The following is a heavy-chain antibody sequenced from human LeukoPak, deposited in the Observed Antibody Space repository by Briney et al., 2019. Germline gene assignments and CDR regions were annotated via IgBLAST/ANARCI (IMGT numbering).Heavy chain of an antibody. J-gene: IGHJ4*02. CDR3: ARVQKIKRWGSSSSPFDY. CDR1: GFTFSSYS. V-gene: IGHV3-48*01. D-gene: IGHD6-6*01. CDR2: ISSSSTI. Sequence: PGGSLRLSCAASGFTFSSYSMNWVRQAPGKGLEWVSYISSSSTIYYADSVKGRFTISRDNAKNSLYLQMNSLRAEDTAVYYCARVQKIKRWGSSSSPFDYWGQGTLVSVSS.